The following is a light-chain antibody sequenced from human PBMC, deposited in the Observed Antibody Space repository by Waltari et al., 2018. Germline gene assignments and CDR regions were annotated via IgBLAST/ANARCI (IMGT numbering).Light chain of an antibody. Sequence: EIVLTQSPGTLSLSPGERATLSCRASQSASNFLAWYQQKPGQAPRLLIYDTSNRATGVPASFSGSGSGTDFTLTINSLEPDDFAVYFCQQRNNWPITFGQGTRLEIK. CDR1: QSASNF. CDR3: QQRNNWPIT. CDR2: DTS. V-gene: IGKV3-11*01. J-gene: IGKJ5*01.